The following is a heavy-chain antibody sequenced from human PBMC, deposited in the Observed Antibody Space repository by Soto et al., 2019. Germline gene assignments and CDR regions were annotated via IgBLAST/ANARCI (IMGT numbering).Heavy chain of an antibody. CDR2: IWYDGSNK. D-gene: IGHD3-10*01. CDR1: GFTFSSYG. J-gene: IGHJ4*02. Sequence: QVQLVESGGGVVQPGRSLRLSCAASGFTFSSYGMHWVRQAPGKGLEWMAIIWYDGSNKFYADSVKGRFTISRDNSKDTLYLQMNTLRSDDTAVYYCARASWDRVRGVKEFDYWGQGTLVTVSS. V-gene: IGHV3-33*01. CDR3: ARASWDRVRGVKEFDY.